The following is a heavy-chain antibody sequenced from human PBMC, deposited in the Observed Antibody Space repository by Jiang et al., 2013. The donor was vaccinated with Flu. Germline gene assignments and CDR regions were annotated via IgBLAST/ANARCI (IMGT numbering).Heavy chain of an antibody. J-gene: IGHJ6*02. CDR2: IIPILGTA. V-gene: IGHV1-69*01. D-gene: IGHD6-13*01. Sequence: GAEVKKPGSSVKVSCKASGGTFSSYAITWVRQAPGQGLEWMGGIIPILGTANSAQKFQDRLMITADESTSTVYIKLSSLKSEDTAVYFCARSTGIAAAGDYYYYGMDVWGQGTTVTVSS. CDR1: GGTFSSYA. CDR3: ARSTGIAAAGDYYYYGMDV.